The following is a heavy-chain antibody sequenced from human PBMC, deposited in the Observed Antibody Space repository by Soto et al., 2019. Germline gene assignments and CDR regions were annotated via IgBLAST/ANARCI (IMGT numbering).Heavy chain of an antibody. Sequence: QLQLQESGPGLVKPSETLSLTCTVSGGSISSSSYYWGWIRQPPGKGLEWIGSIYYSGSTYYNPSLKSRVTISVDTSKNPFSLKLSAVTAADTAVYYCARHGEGVVVVAKKAFDYWGQGTLVTVSS. D-gene: IGHD2-15*01. CDR2: IYYSGST. J-gene: IGHJ4*02. V-gene: IGHV4-39*01. CDR3: ARHGEGVVVVAKKAFDY. CDR1: GGSISSSSYY.